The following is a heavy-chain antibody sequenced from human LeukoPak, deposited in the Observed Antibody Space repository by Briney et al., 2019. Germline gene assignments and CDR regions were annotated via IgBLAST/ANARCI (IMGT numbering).Heavy chain of an antibody. J-gene: IGHJ4*02. CDR1: GGSFSGYY. Sequence: SETLSLTCAVYGGSFSGYYWSWIRQPPGKGLEWIGEINHSGSTNYNPSLKSRVTISVDTSKNQFSLKLSSVTAADTAVYYCARYGDPNYYFDYWGQGILVTVSS. CDR2: INHSGST. CDR3: ARYGDPNYYFDY. D-gene: IGHD2-21*02. V-gene: IGHV4-34*01.